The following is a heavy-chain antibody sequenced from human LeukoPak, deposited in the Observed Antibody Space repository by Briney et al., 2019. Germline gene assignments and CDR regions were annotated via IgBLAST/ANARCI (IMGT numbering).Heavy chain of an antibody. CDR3: ARVYGPNYYDSSPRLFDY. J-gene: IGHJ4*02. V-gene: IGHV4-31*03. Sequence: SETLSLTCTVSGGSISSGGYYWSWIRQHPGKGLEWIGYIYYSGSTYYNPSLKSRVTISVDTSKNQFSLKLSSVTAADTAVYYCARVYGPNYYDSSPRLFDYWGQGTLVTVS. CDR1: GGSISSGGYY. D-gene: IGHD3-22*01. CDR2: IYYSGST.